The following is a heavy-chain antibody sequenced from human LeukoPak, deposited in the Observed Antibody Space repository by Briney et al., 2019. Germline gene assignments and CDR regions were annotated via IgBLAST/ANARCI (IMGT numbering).Heavy chain of an antibody. Sequence: SGGSLRLSCAASGFTFRSYAMSWVREATGKGLEWVLAISGSAASTSSAESVKGRFPISRENSKNTLYLQMNSLRAEDTAVYYCAIRTIPTFCPYSGQGTLVTVSS. CDR2: ISGSAAST. CDR3: AIRTIPTFCPY. D-gene: IGHD2-2*02. CDR1: GFTFRSYA. J-gene: IGHJ4*02. V-gene: IGHV3-23*01.